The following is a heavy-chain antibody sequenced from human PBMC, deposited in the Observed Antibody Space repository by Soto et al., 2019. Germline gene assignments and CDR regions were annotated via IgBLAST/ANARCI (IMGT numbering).Heavy chain of an antibody. V-gene: IGHV4-34*01. CDR2: INHSGST. CDR1: GGSFSGYY. CDR3: ARALWFGEFFY. Sequence: SETLSLTCAVYGGSFSGYYWSWIRQPPGKGLEWIGEINHSGSTNYNPSLKSRVTISVDTSKNQFSLKLSSVTAADTAVYYCARALWFGEFFYWGQGTLVTVSS. J-gene: IGHJ4*02. D-gene: IGHD3-10*01.